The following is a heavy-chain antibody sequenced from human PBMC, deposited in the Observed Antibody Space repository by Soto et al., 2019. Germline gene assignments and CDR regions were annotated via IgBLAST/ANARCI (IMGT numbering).Heavy chain of an antibody. CDR3: ARASDRMAVAGTPRDYYYYYGMDV. V-gene: IGHV1-69*06. J-gene: IGHJ6*02. CDR2: IIPIFGTA. Sequence: GASVKVSCKASGGTFSSYAISWVRQAPGQGLEWMGGIIPIFGTANYAQKFQGRVTITADKSTSTAYMELSSLRSEDTAVYYCARASDRMAVAGTPRDYYYYYGMDVWGQGTTVTVSS. CDR1: GGTFSSYA. D-gene: IGHD6-19*01.